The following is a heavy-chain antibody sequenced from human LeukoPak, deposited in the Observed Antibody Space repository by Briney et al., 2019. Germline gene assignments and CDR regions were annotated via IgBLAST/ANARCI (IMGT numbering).Heavy chain of an antibody. CDR1: GYSFATYW. V-gene: IGHV5-51*01. D-gene: IGHD1-26*01. CDR2: IYPDDSDT. Sequence: GESLKISCKASGYSFATYWIGWVRQMPGKGLEWMGIIYPDDSDTRYSPSFQGQVTISADKSITTAYLQLSSLKASDTAMYYCARHGPSGSYSAGVVHWGQGTLVTVSS. CDR3: ARHGPSGSYSAGVVH. J-gene: IGHJ4*02.